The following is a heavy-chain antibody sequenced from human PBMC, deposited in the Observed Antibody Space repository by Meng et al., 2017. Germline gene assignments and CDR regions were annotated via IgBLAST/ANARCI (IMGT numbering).Heavy chain of an antibody. J-gene: IGHJ4*02. CDR2: MNPNSGNT. V-gene: IGHV1-8*01. D-gene: IGHD3/OR15-3a*01. CDR1: GYTFTSYD. Sequence: GQSGAEVKKTGASVKVSCKASGYTFTSYDINWVRQATGQGLEWMGWMNPNSGNTGYAQKFQGRVTMTRNTSISTAYMELSSLRSEDTAVYYCARGPNRWTGFDYWGQGTLVTVSS. CDR3: ARGPNRWTGFDY.